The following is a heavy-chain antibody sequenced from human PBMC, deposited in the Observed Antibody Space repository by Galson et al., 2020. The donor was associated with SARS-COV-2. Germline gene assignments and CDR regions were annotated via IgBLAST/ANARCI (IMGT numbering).Heavy chain of an antibody. Sequence: NSGGSLRLYCEAPAFTFSSYSMNWVRQAPGKGLEWVSSISGTSTNIYYADSVKGRFTISRDNAKNSLYLQMNSLGTEDTAVYYCTRERGYSCGYSDYWGQGTLVTVSS. CDR1: AFTFSSYS. CDR3: TRERGYSCGYSDY. D-gene: IGHD5-18*01. CDR2: ISGTSTNI. V-gene: IGHV3-21*06. J-gene: IGHJ4*02.